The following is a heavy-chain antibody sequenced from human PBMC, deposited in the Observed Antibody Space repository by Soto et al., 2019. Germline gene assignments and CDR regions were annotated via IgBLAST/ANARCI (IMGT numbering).Heavy chain of an antibody. CDR3: ARDEGGYDILTGYYKAHHFDY. V-gene: IGHV1-18*01. Sequence: GASVKVSCKASGYTFTHFYITWVRQAPGQGLEWMGAISPHNFNTNYAQKFRGRVTLTTEKSTDTVYMDLRRLTSDDTAVYYCARDEGGYDILTGYYKAHHFDYWGQGVPVTVSS. CDR2: ISPHNFNT. J-gene: IGHJ4*02. CDR1: GYTFTHFY. D-gene: IGHD3-9*01.